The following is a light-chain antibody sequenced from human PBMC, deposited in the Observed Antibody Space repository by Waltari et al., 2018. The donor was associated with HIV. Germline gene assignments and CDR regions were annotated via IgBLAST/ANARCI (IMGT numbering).Light chain of an antibody. CDR1: SSDIGAYDF. Sequence: QSALTQPPSASGSLGPSVTISCTGSSSDIGAYDFVSWFQQHPHSAPKLLLYEVTRRPSTVSARFSGSRSGNTAFLTVAGLQPDDEATYFCSSYGDSLRVLFGGGTNVTVL. J-gene: IGLJ3*02. V-gene: IGLV2-8*01. CDR3: SSYGDSLRVL. CDR2: EVT.